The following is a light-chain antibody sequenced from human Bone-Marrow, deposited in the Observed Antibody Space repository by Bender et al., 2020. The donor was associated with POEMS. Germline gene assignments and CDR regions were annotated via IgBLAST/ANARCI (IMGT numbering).Light chain of an antibody. Sequence: QSVLTQPPSASGTPGQRVTISCSGSSSNIGTNPVNWYQQLPGTAPKLVIYINNQRPSGVPDRCSGSKSGTSASLAISGLQSEDEADYYCAAWEDSLHGWVFGGGTKLTVL. J-gene: IGLJ3*02. CDR2: INN. V-gene: IGLV1-44*01. CDR3: AAWEDSLHGWV. CDR1: SSNIGTNP.